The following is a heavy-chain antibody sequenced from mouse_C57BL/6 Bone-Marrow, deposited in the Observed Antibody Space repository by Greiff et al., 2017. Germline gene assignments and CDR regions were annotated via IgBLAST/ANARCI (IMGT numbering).Heavy chain of an antibody. D-gene: IGHD1-1*01. CDR2: IDPSDSST. CDR1: GYTFTSYW. J-gene: IGHJ2*01. Sequence: QVQLQQPGAELVMPGASVKLSCKASGYTFTSYWMHWVKQRPGQGLEWIGEIDPSDSSTNYNQKFKGKSTLTVDKSSSTAYMQLSSLTSEDSAVYYCARDYGSSGDFDYWGQGTTLTVSS. CDR3: ARDYGSSGDFDY. V-gene: IGHV1-69*01.